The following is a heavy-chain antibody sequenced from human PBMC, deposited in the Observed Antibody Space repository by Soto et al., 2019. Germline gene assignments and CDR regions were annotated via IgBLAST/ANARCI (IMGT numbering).Heavy chain of an antibody. CDR1: GYTFTSYY. CDR3: ARGLLSPYYYYGMDV. Sequence: ASVKVSCKASGYTFTSYYMHWVRQAPGQGLEWMGIINPSGGSTSYAQKFQGRVTMTRDTSTSRVYMELSSLRSEDTAVYYCARGLLSPYYYYGMDVWGQGTTVTVCS. J-gene: IGHJ6*02. V-gene: IGHV1-46*01. CDR2: INPSGGST. D-gene: IGHD3-3*01.